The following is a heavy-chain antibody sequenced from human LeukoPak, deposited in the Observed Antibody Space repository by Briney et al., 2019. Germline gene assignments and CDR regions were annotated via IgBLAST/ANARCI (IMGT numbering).Heavy chain of an antibody. D-gene: IGHD1-14*01. CDR2: IYPADSDT. CDR3: ARQYNAYAY. J-gene: IGHJ4*02. CDR1: GYSFSTYW. Sequence: GESLKISCQGSGYSFSTYWIGWVRQMPGKGLEWMGIIYPADSDTRYSPSFQGQVTISADKTISTAYLQWSSLKASDTAMYYCARQYNAYAYWGQGTLVTVSS. V-gene: IGHV5-51*01.